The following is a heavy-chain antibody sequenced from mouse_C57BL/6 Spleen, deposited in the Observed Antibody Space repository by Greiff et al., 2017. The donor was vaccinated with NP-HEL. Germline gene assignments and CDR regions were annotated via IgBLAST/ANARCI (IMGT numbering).Heavy chain of an antibody. Sequence: EVKLLESGPGLVKPSPSLSLTCSVTGYSITGGYYCNWIRQFPGNQLEWMGYIRYDGSNEYTPSLHNRITITRDTSNNQFFLKLNDVTTEDTATYSCARGGRPYAMEDWGKGTSVT. CDR2: IRYDGSN. D-gene: IGHD1-1*02. J-gene: IGHJ4*01. V-gene: IGHV3-6*01. CDR3: ARGGRPYAMED. CDR1: GYSITGGYY.